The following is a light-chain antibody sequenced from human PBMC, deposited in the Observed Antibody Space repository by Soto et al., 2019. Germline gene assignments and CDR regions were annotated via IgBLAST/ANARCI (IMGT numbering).Light chain of an antibody. J-gene: IGKJ2*01. V-gene: IGKV3-20*01. Sequence: EIVLTQSPGTLSLSPVERATLSCRASQSLSSYLAWYQQKPGQAPRLLIYGASSRATGIPDRFSGSGSGTDFTLNISRLEPEDFAVYYCRQYGSSPSYTFGQGTKLEIK. CDR2: GAS. CDR1: QSLSSY. CDR3: RQYGSSPSYT.